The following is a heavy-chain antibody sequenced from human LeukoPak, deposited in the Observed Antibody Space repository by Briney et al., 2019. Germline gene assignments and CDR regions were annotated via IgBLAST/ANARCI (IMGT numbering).Heavy chain of an antibody. CDR3: AKDNSHWLFDY. Sequence: GGSLRLSCAASGFTFSSYWMSWVRQAPGKGLEWVANIKQDGSEKYYVDSVKGRFTISRDNSKNTLYLQMNTLRAEDTSFYYCAKDNSHWLFDYWGRGTLVTVSS. CDR2: IKQDGSEK. V-gene: IGHV3-7*01. CDR1: GFTFSSYW. D-gene: IGHD1-1*01. J-gene: IGHJ4*02.